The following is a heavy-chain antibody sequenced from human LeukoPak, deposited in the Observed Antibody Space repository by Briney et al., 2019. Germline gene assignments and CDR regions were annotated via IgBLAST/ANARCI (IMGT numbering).Heavy chain of an antibody. CDR2: IIPIFGTG. J-gene: IGHJ4*02. CDR3: ARGGDGYNYLQLPYYFDY. D-gene: IGHD5-24*01. Sequence: GASVKGSRKASGGTFRRYAISWVRQAPGQGLEWMGGIIPIFGTGSCAQKFQGRVTITTDESKSTDYMELSSLRSEGTAVCYCARGGDGYNYLQLPYYFDYWGQGTLVTVSS. CDR1: GGTFRRYA. V-gene: IGHV1-69*05.